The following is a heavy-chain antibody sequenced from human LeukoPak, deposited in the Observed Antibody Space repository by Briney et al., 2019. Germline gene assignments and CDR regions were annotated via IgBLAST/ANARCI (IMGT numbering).Heavy chain of an antibody. V-gene: IGHV3-30*04. CDR2: ISYDGSNK. J-gene: IGHJ4*02. CDR1: GFTFSSYA. CDR3: ARGRFYDILTGYNDY. D-gene: IGHD3-9*01. Sequence: GGSLRLSCAASGFTFSSYAMHWVRQAPGKGLEWVAVISYDGSNKYYADSVKGRFTISRDNSKNTLYLQMNSLRAEDTAVYHCARGRFYDILTGYNDYWGQGTLVTVSS.